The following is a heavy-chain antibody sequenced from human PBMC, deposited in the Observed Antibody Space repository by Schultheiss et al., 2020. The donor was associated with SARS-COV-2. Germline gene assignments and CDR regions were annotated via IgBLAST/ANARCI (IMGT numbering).Heavy chain of an antibody. CDR3: AKDQVIAAAGGSFDY. D-gene: IGHD6-13*01. J-gene: IGHJ4*02. CDR2: VGGDGGRT. V-gene: IGHV3-23*01. Sequence: GGSLRLSCAASGFTFSDYYMSWIRRSPGRGLEWVSVVGGDGGRTYYADSVKGRFTISRDNSQNTLYLQMNSLRAEDTAVYYCAKDQVIAAAGGSFDYWGQGTLVTVSS. CDR1: GFTFSDYY.